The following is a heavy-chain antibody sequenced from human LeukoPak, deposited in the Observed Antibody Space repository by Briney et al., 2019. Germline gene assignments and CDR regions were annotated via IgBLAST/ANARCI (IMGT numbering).Heavy chain of an antibody. CDR2: IDRHGNT. V-gene: IGHV4-34*01. CDR3: ARRGGGNYPYYFDY. Sequence: SETLSLTCAIYDESFSGYLSDSYWSWVRRPPGKGLEWIGEIDRHGNTNYSPPLKSRVTISIQTSKSQFSLNLNSVTDADTAVYYCARRGGGNYPYYFDYWGRGTPVTVSS. J-gene: IGHJ4*02. CDR1: DESFSGYLSDSY. D-gene: IGHD3-16*01.